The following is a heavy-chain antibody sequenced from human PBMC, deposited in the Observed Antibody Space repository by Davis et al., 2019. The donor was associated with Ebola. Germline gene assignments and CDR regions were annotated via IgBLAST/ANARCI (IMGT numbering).Heavy chain of an antibody. J-gene: IGHJ4*02. Sequence: GESLKISCAASGFTFSSYAMHWVRQAPGKGLEWVAFIRYDGSNKYYADSVKGRFTISRDNSKNTLYLQMNSLRAEDTAVYYCAKGMSIVVVPAAIGLFDYWGQGTLVTVSS. CDR3: AKGMSIVVVPAAIGLFDY. CDR2: IRYDGSNK. D-gene: IGHD2-2*01. V-gene: IGHV3-30*02. CDR1: GFTFSSYA.